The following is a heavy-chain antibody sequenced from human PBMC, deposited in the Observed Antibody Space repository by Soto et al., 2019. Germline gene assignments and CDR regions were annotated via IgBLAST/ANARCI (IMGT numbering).Heavy chain of an antibody. CDR3: ASRIAARRYYYYGMDV. CDR2: INHSGST. D-gene: IGHD6-6*01. V-gene: IGHV4-34*01. CDR1: GGSCSGYY. Sequence: LETLSLTCAVYGGSCSGYYWSWIRQPPGKGLEWIGEINHSGSTNYNPSLKSRVTISVDTSKNQFSLKLSSVTAADTAVYYCASRIAARRYYYYGMDVWGQGTTVTVSS. J-gene: IGHJ6*02.